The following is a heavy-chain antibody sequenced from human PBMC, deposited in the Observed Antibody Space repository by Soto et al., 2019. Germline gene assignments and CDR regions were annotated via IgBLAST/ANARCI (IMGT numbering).Heavy chain of an antibody. CDR2: INSDGSST. CDR3: SRHLITGTKVALDY. J-gene: IGHJ4*02. CDR1: GFTFSTYW. D-gene: IGHD1-20*01. Sequence: GGSLRLSCAASGFTFSTYWMHWVRQAPGKGLVWVSRINSDGSSTSYADSVKGRFTISRDNAKNTLYLQMNSLRAEDTAVYYCSRHLITGTKVALDYWGQGTLVTVSS. V-gene: IGHV3-74*01.